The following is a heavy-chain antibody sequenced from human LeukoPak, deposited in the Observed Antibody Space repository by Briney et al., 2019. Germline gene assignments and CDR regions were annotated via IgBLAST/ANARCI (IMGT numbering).Heavy chain of an antibody. CDR1: GFTFSSYG. V-gene: IGHV3-33*01. D-gene: IGHD5/OR15-5a*01. J-gene: IGHJ3*02. CDR2: IWYDGSSK. CDR3: ARETSTPDAFDI. Sequence: PGRSLRLSCVASGFTFSSYGMHWVRQAPGKGLEWVAVIWYDGSSKYYADSVKGRFTISRDNSKNTLYLQMNSLRAEDTAVYYCARETSTPDAFDIWGQGTMVTVSS.